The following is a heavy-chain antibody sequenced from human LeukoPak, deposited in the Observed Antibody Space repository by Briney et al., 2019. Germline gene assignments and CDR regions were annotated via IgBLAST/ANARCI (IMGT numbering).Heavy chain of an antibody. J-gene: IGHJ4*02. CDR2: IIPIFGTA. CDR3: ATGYCSSTSRYSFDY. Sequence: SVKVSCKASGGTFSSYAISWVRQAPGQGLEWMGGIIPIFGTANYAQKFQGRVTITADKSTSTAYMELRSLRSDDTAVYYCATGYCSSTSRYSFDYWGQGTLVTVSS. CDR1: GGTFSSYA. D-gene: IGHD2-2*01. V-gene: IGHV1-69*06.